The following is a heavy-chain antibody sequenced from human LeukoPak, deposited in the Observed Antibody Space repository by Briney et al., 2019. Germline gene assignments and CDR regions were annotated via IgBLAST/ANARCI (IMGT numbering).Heavy chain of an antibody. Sequence: PGRSLRLPGAASEFTLDDYAMPWARQAPGKGLDWFPRTSWNSGTIGYADSVKDQFTISRDNAKNSLYLQKNSLSAEDTALYYCAKGGSMIFGVVITLNFDYRGQGTLVTVSS. CDR2: TSWNSGTI. D-gene: IGHD3/OR15-3a*01. V-gene: IGHV3-9*01. CDR1: EFTLDDYA. CDR3: AKGGSMIFGVVITLNFDY. J-gene: IGHJ4*02.